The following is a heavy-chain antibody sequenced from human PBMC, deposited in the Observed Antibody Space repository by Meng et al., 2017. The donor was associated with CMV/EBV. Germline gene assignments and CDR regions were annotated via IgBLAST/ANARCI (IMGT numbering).Heavy chain of an antibody. CDR2: ISYDGSNK. J-gene: IGHJ4*02. CDR1: FTFSSDA. V-gene: IGHV3-30*04. D-gene: IGHD2-21*01. Sequence: FTFSSDAMHWVRPAPGKGMEWVAVISYDGSNKYYADSVKGRFTISRDNSKNTLYLQMNSLRAEDTAVYYCARDMGPYCGGDCYGPVYWGQGTLVTVSS. CDR3: ARDMGPYCGGDCYGPVY.